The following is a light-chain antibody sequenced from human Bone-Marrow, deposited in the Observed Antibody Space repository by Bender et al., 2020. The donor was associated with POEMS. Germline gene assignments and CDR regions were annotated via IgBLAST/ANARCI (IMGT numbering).Light chain of an antibody. V-gene: IGLV2-23*01. J-gene: IGLJ2*01. Sequence: QSALTQPASVSGSPGQSITISCTGTSSDVGSYNLVSWYQHYPGKAPKLMIYEGSKRPSGVSSRFSASKSGNTASLTISGLQADNEADYFCCSYAGGSTVIFGGGTKLTVL. CDR3: CSYAGGSTVI. CDR1: SSDVGSYNL. CDR2: EGS.